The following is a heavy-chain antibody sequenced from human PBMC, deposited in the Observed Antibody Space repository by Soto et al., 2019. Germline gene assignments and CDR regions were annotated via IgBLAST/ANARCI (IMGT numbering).Heavy chain of an antibody. D-gene: IGHD1-1*01. CDR2: ISGSGGST. Sequence: EVQLLESGGGLVQPGGSLRLSCAASGFTFSSFAMTWVRQAAGKGLEWVSSISGSGGSTYSADSVKGRFTISRDNSKNTLYLQMNSLRAEDTAVYYCARVCDDAWDFDYWGQGTLVTVSS. V-gene: IGHV3-23*01. CDR3: ARVCDDAWDFDY. CDR1: GFTFSSFA. J-gene: IGHJ4*02.